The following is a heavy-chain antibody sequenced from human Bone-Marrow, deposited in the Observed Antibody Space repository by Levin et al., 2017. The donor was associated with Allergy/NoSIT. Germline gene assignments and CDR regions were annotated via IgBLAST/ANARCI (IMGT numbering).Heavy chain of an antibody. CDR3: TTLTPYDWNV. CDR1: GFPFTNAW. D-gene: IGHD1-1*01. V-gene: IGHV3-15*01. J-gene: IGHJ6*02. Sequence: LSLTCAASGFPFTNAWMHWVRQAPGKGLEWVARMKSKAEGGPTDYAAAVKGRFTISRDDSENTLYLQMNGLRTEDTGMYYCTTLTPYDWNVWGQGTTVTVSS. CDR2: MKSKAEGGPT.